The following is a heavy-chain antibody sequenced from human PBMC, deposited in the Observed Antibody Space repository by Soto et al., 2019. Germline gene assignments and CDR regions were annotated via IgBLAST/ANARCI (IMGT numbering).Heavy chain of an antibody. CDR1: GGSISSSSYY. CDR3: ARHTAYSNYVGCFDP. V-gene: IGHV4-39*01. Sequence: QLQLQESGPGLVKPSETLSLTCTVSGGSISSSSYYWGWIRQPPGKGLEWIGSIYYSGSTYYNPSLKCRVTISVDTSKNQVSLKLSSVTAADTAVYYCARHTAYSNYVGCFDPWGQGNLVTVSS. D-gene: IGHD4-4*01. CDR2: IYYSGST. J-gene: IGHJ5*02.